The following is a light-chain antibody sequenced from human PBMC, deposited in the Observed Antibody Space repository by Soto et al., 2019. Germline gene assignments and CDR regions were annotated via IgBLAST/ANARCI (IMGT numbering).Light chain of an antibody. CDR2: SDN. V-gene: IGLV1-44*01. CDR3: AAWDDSLTSVV. Sequence: QSVLTQAPSASGTPGQTVTISCSGRSSNIGSNIVNWYQHLPGTAPKLLIYSDNERPSGVPDRFSGSKSGTSASLGISGLQSEDEADYYCAAWDDSLTSVVFGGGPKLTVL. CDR1: SSNIGSNI. J-gene: IGLJ2*01.